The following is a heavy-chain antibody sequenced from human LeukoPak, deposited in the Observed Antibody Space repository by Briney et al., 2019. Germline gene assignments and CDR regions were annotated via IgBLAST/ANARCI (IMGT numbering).Heavy chain of an antibody. V-gene: IGHV3-30*02. D-gene: IGHD4-23*01. CDR3: AKLSPYGGIGY. CDR1: GFTFSNYG. Sequence: GGSLRLSCAASGFTFSNYGMHWVRQAPGKGLEWVAFIRYDENKRHYADSVKGRFTISRDNSKNTLYLQMNSLRAEDTAVYYCAKLSPYGGIGYWGQGTLVTVSS. CDR2: IRYDENKR. J-gene: IGHJ4*02.